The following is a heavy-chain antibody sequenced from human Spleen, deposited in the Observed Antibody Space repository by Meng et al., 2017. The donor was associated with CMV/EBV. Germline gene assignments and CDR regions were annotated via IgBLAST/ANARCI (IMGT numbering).Heavy chain of an antibody. CDR2: VDYSRHNDYSGRT. V-gene: IGHV4-30-4*01. Sequence: WIRQSPGKSLEWIGHVDYSRHNDYSGRTSYDPSLKSRVTISLDKSNNQFSLILTSVTAADTAVYYCARATPDYCSTTTCSYSAWDYWGLGTLVTVSS. CDR3: ARATPDYCSTTTCSYSAWDY. D-gene: IGHD2-2*01. J-gene: IGHJ4*02.